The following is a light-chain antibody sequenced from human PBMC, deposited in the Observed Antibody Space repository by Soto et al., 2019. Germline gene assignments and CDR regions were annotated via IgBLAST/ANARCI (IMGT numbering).Light chain of an antibody. CDR2: SNK. V-gene: IGLV1-44*01. CDR3: ATWDDSLSGWV. CDR1: SSNIESNT. Sequence: QSVLTQPPSASGTPGQRVTISCSGSSSNIESNTVNWYQQLPGMAPKLLIFSNKQRPSGVSDRISGSKSGASASLAISGLQFEDEADYYCATWDDSLSGWVFGGGTQLTVL. J-gene: IGLJ3*02.